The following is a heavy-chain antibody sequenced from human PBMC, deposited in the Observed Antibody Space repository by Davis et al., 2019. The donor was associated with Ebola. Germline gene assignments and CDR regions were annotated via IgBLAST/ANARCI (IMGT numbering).Heavy chain of an antibody. CDR2: INSDGSST. V-gene: IGHV3-74*01. CDR1: GFTFSSYG. CDR3: AKDIGYGDYGGDYYGMDV. D-gene: IGHD4-17*01. J-gene: IGHJ6*04. Sequence: HTGGSLRLSCAASGFTFSSYGMHWVRQAPGKGLVWVSRINSDGSSTSYADSVKGRFTISRDNAKNSLYLQMNSLRAEDTALYYCAKDIGYGDYGGDYYGMDVWGKGTTVTVSS.